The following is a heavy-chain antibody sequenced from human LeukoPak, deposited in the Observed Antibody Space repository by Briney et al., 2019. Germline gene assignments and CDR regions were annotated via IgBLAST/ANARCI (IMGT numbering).Heavy chain of an antibody. D-gene: IGHD6-13*01. V-gene: IGHV3-30*02. CDR3: ATQISKAATGTFK. CDR1: GLTFSSFG. Sequence: GESLRLSCAASGLTFSSFGMHWVRQAPGKGLEWVAYIRSSDGTTKDYADSVAGRFTISRDNSKNTLYLQMNSLRAEDTAVYYCATQISKAATGTFKWGQGTLVTVSS. CDR2: IRSSDGTTK. J-gene: IGHJ4*02.